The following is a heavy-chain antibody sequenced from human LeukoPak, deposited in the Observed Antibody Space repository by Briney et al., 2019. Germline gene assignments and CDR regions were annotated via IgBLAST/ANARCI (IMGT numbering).Heavy chain of an antibody. CDR2: HYYSGST. J-gene: IGHJ2*01. CDR1: GDSISSYY. CDR3: ARGRDYGEKGVWYFDL. D-gene: IGHD4-17*01. Sequence: SETLSLTCTVSGDSISSYYWSWIRQPPGKTLEWIGNHYYSGSTNYNPSLKSRVTISVDTSKKQFSLQLSSVTAADTAVYYCARGRDYGEKGVWYFDLWGRGTLVTVSS. V-gene: IGHV4-59*01.